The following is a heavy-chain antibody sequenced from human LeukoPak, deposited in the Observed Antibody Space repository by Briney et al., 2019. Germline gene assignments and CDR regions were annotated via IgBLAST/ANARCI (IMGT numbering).Heavy chain of an antibody. V-gene: IGHV3-43D*03. Sequence: GGSLRLPCAASGFSFDDYAMHWVRQAPGKGLQWVSLISSDGGSTYYADSVKGRFTISRDNSKNSLYLQMNSLRADDTALYYCAKDMVGDGYNSLADYWGQGTLVTVSS. CDR3: AKDMVGDGYNSLADY. CDR2: ISSDGGST. CDR1: GFSFDDYA. J-gene: IGHJ4*02. D-gene: IGHD5-24*01.